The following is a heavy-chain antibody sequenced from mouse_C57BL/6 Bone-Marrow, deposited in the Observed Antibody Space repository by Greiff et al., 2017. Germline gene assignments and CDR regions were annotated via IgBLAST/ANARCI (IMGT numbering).Heavy chain of an antibody. CDR3: ARGGLRRGYYYAMDY. Sequence: EVQLVESGGGLVKPGGSLKLSCAASGFTFSSYAMSWVRQTPEKRLEWVATISDGGSYTYYPDNVKGRFTISRDNAKNNLYLQVSHLKSEDTAMYYCARGGLRRGYYYAMDYWGQGTSVTVSS. CDR2: ISDGGSYT. V-gene: IGHV5-4*01. J-gene: IGHJ4*01. CDR1: GFTFSSYA. D-gene: IGHD2-4*01.